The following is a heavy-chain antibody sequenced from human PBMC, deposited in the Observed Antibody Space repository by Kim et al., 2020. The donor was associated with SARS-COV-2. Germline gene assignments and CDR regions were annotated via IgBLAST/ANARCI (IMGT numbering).Heavy chain of an antibody. J-gene: IGHJ6*02. Sequence: SVKVSCKASGGTFSSYAISWVRQAPGQGLEWMGGIIPIFGTANYAQKFQGRVTITADESTSTAYMELSSLRSEDTAVYYCARGDSSSSGLTTHRYYGMDVWGQGTTVTVSS. CDR2: IIPIFGTA. D-gene: IGHD6-6*01. CDR3: ARGDSSSSGLTTHRYYGMDV. CDR1: GGTFSSYA. V-gene: IGHV1-69*13.